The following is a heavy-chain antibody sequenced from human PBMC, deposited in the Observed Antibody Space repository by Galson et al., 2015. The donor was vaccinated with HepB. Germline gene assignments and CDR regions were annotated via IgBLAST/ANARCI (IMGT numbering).Heavy chain of an antibody. CDR2: IYYSGST. CDR1: GGSISSSSYY. V-gene: IGHV4-39*01. CDR3: ASPPFGRAVVPAAIIH. J-gene: IGHJ4*02. D-gene: IGHD2-2*01. Sequence: ETLSLTCPVSGGSISSSSYYWGWIRQPPGKGLEWIGSIYYSGSTYYNPSHKSRVTISVDKSKNQFSLKLSSVTAADTAVYYCASPPFGRAVVPAAIIHWGQGTLVTVSS.